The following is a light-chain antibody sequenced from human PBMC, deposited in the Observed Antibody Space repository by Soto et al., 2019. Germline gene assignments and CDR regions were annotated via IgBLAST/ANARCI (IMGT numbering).Light chain of an antibody. CDR1: QSISTY. J-gene: IGKJ1*01. V-gene: IGKV1-39*01. CDR2: DAS. Sequence: DILMTQSPSSLSASVGDSVTITCRASQSISTYLNWYQQKLGKAPNLLIYDASTLQSGVPSRFSGSGSGTDFTLTISYLQPEDFATYFCQQSYSTPRTFGQGNKVDIK. CDR3: QQSYSTPRT.